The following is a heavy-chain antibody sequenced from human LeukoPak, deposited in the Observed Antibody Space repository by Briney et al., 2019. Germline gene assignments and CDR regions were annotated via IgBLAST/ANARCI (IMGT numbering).Heavy chain of an antibody. J-gene: IGHJ6*02. CDR3: ARDGYSSSWYLDYYYGMDV. V-gene: IGHV3-23*01. CDR2: LWGNNKNI. CDR1: GFTFSTHT. D-gene: IGHD6-13*01. Sequence: GGSLRLSCAASGFTFSTHTMSWVRQAPGKGLEWVSALWGNNKNIYYADSVKGRFTISRDNSKNTLYLQMNSLRAEDTAVYYCARDGYSSSWYLDYYYGMDVWGQGTTVTVSS.